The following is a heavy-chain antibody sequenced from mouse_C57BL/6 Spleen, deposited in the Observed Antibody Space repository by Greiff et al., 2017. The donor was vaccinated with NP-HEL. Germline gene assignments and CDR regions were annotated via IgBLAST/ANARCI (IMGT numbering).Heavy chain of an antibody. CDR2: IRSKSSNYAT. Sequence: DVMLVESGGGLVQPKGSLKLSCAASGFTFNTYAMHWVRQAPGKGLEWVARIRSKSSNYATYYADSVKDRFTISRDDSQSMLYLQMNNLKTEDTAMYYCVRDEGNYYGDAMDYWGQGTSVTVSS. D-gene: IGHD1-1*01. V-gene: IGHV10-3*01. J-gene: IGHJ4*01. CDR1: GFTFNTYA. CDR3: VRDEGNYYGDAMDY.